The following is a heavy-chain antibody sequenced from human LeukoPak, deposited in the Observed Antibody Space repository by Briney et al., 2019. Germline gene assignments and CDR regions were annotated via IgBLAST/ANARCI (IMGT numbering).Heavy chain of an antibody. CDR1: EFSVGSNY. Sequence: GGSLRLSCAASEFSVGSNYMTWVRQAPGKGLEWVSGINWNGGSTGYADSVKGRFTISRDNAKNSLYLQMNSLRAEDTALYYCVRDKGYSGYEALDYWGQGTLVTVSS. V-gene: IGHV3-20*04. CDR3: VRDKGYSGYEALDY. D-gene: IGHD5-12*01. CDR2: INWNGGST. J-gene: IGHJ4*02.